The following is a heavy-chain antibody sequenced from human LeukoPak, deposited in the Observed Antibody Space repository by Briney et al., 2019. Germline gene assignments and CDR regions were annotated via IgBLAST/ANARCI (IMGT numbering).Heavy chain of an antibody. D-gene: IGHD6-19*01. CDR1: GFTFSSYS. J-gene: IGHJ4*02. CDR2: ISSSSSYI. Sequence: PGGSLRLSCAASGFTFSSYSMNWVRQAPGKGLEWVSSISSSSSYIYYADSVRGRFTISRDNAKNSLYLQMNSLRAEDTAVYYCARDSGYSSGWYHFDSWGQGTLVTVSS. V-gene: IGHV3-21*01. CDR3: ARDSGYSSGWYHFDS.